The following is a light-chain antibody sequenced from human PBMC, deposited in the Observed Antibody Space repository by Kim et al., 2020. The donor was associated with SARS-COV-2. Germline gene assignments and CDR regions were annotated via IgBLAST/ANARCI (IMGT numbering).Light chain of an antibody. CDR1: QNIDAN. V-gene: IGKV3-15*01. CDR2: GAS. J-gene: IGKJ5*01. Sequence: EIMMTQSAPLVSVSPGERATLSCRASQNIDANFAWYQHKPGQAPRLLIHGASTRATGVPPRFGGSGSGTDFTLTISSLQSEDSAVYYCQQYNHWPFTFGQGTRLEIK. CDR3: QQYNHWPFT.